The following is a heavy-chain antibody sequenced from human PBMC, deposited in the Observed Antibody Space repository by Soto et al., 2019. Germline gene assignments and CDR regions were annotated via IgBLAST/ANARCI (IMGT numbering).Heavy chain of an antibody. V-gene: IGHV5-51*01. Sequence: GESLKISCKGSGYSFTSYWIGWVRQMPGKGLEWMGIIYPGDSDTRYSPSFQGQVTISADKSISTAYLQWSSRKASDTAMYYCARRTAMAGDYYYYYYMDVWGKGTTVTVSS. CDR2: IYPGDSDT. CDR3: ARRTAMAGDYYYYYYMDV. J-gene: IGHJ6*03. CDR1: GYSFTSYW. D-gene: IGHD5-18*01.